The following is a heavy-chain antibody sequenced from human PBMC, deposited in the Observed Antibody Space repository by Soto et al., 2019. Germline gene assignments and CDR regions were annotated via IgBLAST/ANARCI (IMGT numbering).Heavy chain of an antibody. CDR3: ARDAIYSSSSYEAHFDY. V-gene: IGHV1-46*01. D-gene: IGHD6-6*01. CDR2: INPSGGST. Sequence: ASVKVSCKASGYTFTSYYMYWARQAPGKGLEWMGIINPSGGSTSYAQKFQGRVTMTRDTSTSTVYMELSSLRSEDTAVYYCARDAIYSSSSYEAHFDYWGQGTLVTSPQ. J-gene: IGHJ4*02. CDR1: GYTFTSYY.